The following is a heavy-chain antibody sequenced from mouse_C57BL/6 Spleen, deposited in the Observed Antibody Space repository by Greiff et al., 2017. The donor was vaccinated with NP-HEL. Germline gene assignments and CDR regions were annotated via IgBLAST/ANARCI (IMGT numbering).Heavy chain of an antibody. CDR1: GYTFTDYN. D-gene: IGHD2-4*01. CDR2: INPNNGGT. J-gene: IGHJ3*01. CDR3: ARGDDYFWFAY. Sequence: EVKLVESGPELVKPGASVKMSCKASGYTFTDYNMHWVKQSHGKSLEWIGYINPNNGGTSYNQKFKGKATLTVNKSSSTAYMELRSLTSEDSAVYYCARGDDYFWFAYWGQGTLVTVSA. V-gene: IGHV1-22*01.